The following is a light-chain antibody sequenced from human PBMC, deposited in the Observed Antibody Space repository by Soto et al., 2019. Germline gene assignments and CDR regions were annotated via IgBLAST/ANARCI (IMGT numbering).Light chain of an antibody. V-gene: IGKV3-11*01. J-gene: IGKJ2*01. CDR3: QLRSNWPPMYT. CDR1: QSISNY. CDR2: DAS. Sequence: IMLTQSPGTLSLSPGERATLSCRASQSISNYLAWYQQKPGQAPRLLIYDASNRATGIPTRFSGSGSGTDFTLTISSLEPEDFANYYCQLRSNWPPMYTFGQGTKLEI.